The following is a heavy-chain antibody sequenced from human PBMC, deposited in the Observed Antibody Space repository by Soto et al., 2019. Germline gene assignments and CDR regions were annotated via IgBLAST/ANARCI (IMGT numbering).Heavy chain of an antibody. J-gene: IGHJ4*02. CDR2: IVVGSGNT. V-gene: IGHV1-58*01. CDR3: AADLYYYGSGSYYNSDY. Sequence: SVKVSCKASGFTFTSSAVQWVRQARGQRLEWIGWIVVGSGNTNYAQKFQERVTITRDMSTSTAYMELSSLRSEDTAVYYCAADLYYYGSGSYYNSDYWGQGTLVTVSS. D-gene: IGHD3-10*01. CDR1: GFTFTSSA.